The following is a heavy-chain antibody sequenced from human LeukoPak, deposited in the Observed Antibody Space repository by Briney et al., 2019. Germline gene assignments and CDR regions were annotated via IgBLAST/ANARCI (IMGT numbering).Heavy chain of an antibody. J-gene: IGHJ4*02. Sequence: ASVKVSCKASGYIFTTYFIHWVRQAPGQGLEWMGWINPKIGDTNYVQKFQGRVTMTRDTSISTAYMELTRLRSDDTAVYYCAREGGYDILTGYQDYWGQGTLVTVSS. D-gene: IGHD3-9*01. V-gene: IGHV1-2*02. CDR3: AREGGYDILTGYQDY. CDR2: INPKIGDT. CDR1: GYIFTTYF.